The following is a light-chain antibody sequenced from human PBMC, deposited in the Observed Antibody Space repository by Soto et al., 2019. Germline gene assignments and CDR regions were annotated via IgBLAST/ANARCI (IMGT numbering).Light chain of an antibody. CDR3: SSYTSSSSYV. CDR1: SSDVGSYNR. J-gene: IGLJ1*01. V-gene: IGLV2-18*02. Sequence: QSALTQPPSVSGSPGQSVTISCTGTSSDVGSYNRVSWYQQPPGTAPKLMIYEVSNRPSGVPDRFSGSKSGKTASLTFFGLQAEDEADYYCSSYTSSSSYVFGTGTKVTVL. CDR2: EVS.